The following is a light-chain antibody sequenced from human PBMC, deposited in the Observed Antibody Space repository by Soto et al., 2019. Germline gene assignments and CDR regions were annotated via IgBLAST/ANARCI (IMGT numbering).Light chain of an antibody. J-gene: IGKJ1*01. CDR2: WAS. CDR1: QNILYSSNNKNY. CDR3: QQYNSYSRT. V-gene: IGKV4-1*01. Sequence: DLLLTQSPYSLAVSLGERATINCKSSQNILYSSNNKNYLAWYQQKPGQPPKLLIYWASTRESGVPDRFSGSGSGTDFTLTISSLQAEDVAVYYCQQYNSYSRTFGQGTKVDIK.